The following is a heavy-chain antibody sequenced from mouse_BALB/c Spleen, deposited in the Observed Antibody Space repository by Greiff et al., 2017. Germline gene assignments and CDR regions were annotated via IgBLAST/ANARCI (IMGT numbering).Heavy chain of an antibody. CDR1: GFTFSSYA. CDR2: ISSGGSYT. V-gene: IGHV5-9-4*01. CDR3: ARDYGNHGDYAMDY. Sequence: EVQGVESGGGLVKPGGSLKLSCAASGFTFSSYAMSWVRQSPEKRLEWVAEISSGGSYTYYPDTVTGRFTISRDNAKNTLYLEMSSLRSEDTAMYYCARDYGNHGDYAMDYWGQGTSVTVSS. D-gene: IGHD2-1*01. J-gene: IGHJ4*01.